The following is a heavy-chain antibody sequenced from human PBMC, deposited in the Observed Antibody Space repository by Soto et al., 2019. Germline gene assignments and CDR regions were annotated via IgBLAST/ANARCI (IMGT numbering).Heavy chain of an antibody. Sequence: QISLKESGPALVKPTQTLTLTCSFSGFSLTTTGVGVGWIRQPPGKALEWLALIYWDDDERYNPSLKNRLTITKDTSKTLVVLTTTNVDPVDTATYYCALGIAARPFDSWGQGTLVTVSS. D-gene: IGHD6-6*01. CDR3: ALGIAARPFDS. CDR2: IYWDDDE. J-gene: IGHJ4*02. V-gene: IGHV2-5*02. CDR1: GFSLTTTGVG.